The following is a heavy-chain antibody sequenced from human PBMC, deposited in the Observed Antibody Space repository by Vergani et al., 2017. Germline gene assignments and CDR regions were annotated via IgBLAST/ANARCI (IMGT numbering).Heavy chain of an antibody. V-gene: IGHV4-34*01. CDR2: INHSGST. D-gene: IGHD3-10*01. Sequence: QVQLQQWGAGLLKPSETLSLTCAVYGGSFSGYYWSWIRQPPGKGLEWIGEINHSGSTNYNPSLKSRVTISVDTSKNQFSLQLSSVTAADTAVYYCAREVRGVMREYYGDYFMDGGREGTTGTVSS. J-gene: IGHJ6*03. CDR3: AREVRGVMREYYGDYFMDG. CDR1: GGSFSGYY.